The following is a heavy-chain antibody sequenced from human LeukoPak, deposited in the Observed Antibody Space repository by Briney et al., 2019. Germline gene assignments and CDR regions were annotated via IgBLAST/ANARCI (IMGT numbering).Heavy chain of an antibody. CDR2: ISSSSSYI. V-gene: IGHV3-21*01. D-gene: IGHD6-6*01. CDR1: GFTFSSYS. J-gene: IGHJ4*02. Sequence: GGSLRLSCAASGFTFSSYSMNWVRQAPGKGLEWVSSISSSSSYIYYADSVKGRFTISRDNAKNSLYLQMNSLRAEDTAVYYCARDPYLEYSSSSGGYWGQGTLVTVSS. CDR3: ARDPYLEYSSSSGGY.